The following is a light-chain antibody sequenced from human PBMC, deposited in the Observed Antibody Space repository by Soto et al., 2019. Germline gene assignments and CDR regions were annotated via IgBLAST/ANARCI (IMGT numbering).Light chain of an antibody. V-gene: IGLV1-47*02. Sequence: QSVLTQPPSASGTPGQRVTISCSGSSSNIGSNFVYWYQQLPGAAPRLVIYNNNQRPSGVPDRFSGSKSGTSASLAISGLRSEDEADYYCAAWDDSLSGLFGGGTKLTVL. CDR1: SSNIGSNF. J-gene: IGLJ2*01. CDR3: AAWDDSLSGL. CDR2: NNN.